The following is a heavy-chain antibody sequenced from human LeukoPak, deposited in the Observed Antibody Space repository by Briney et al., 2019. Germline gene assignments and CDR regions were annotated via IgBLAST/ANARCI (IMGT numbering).Heavy chain of an antibody. J-gene: IGHJ6*02. D-gene: IGHD6-6*01. V-gene: IGHV3-9*01. CDR2: ISRNSGSI. CDR3: AKDQIYSSSGYGMDV. CDR1: GFTFDDYA. Sequence: DRSLRLSCAASGFTFDDYAMHWVRQAPGKGLEWVSGISRNSGSIGYADSVKGRFTISRDNAKNSLYLQMNSLRAEDTALYYCAKDQIYSSSGYGMDVWGQGTTVTVSS.